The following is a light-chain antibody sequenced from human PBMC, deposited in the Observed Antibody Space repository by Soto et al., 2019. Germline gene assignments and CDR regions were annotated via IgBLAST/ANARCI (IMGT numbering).Light chain of an antibody. V-gene: IGKV3-15*01. Sequence: EIVMSQSPATLSVSPGERATLSCRASQSVSNNLAWYQQKPGQAPRLLIYAASTWATGIPARFSGSGSATEFTLTISSLQSEDFAVYYCQQYNNWPPLTFGGGTKVEIK. CDR2: AAS. CDR3: QQYNNWPPLT. CDR1: QSVSNN. J-gene: IGKJ4*01.